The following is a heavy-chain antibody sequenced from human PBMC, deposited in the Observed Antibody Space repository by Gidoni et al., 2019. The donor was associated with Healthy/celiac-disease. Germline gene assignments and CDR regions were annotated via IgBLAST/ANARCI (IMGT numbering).Heavy chain of an antibody. V-gene: IGHV4-61*01. CDR1: GRSVSSGSYY. D-gene: IGHD1-26*01. Sequence: QVQLQESGPGLVKPSETLSLTCTVSGRSVSSGSYYWSWIRQPPGKGLEWIGYIYYSGSTNYNPSLKSRVTISVDTSKNQFSLKLSSVTAADTAVYYCARDPPGSYYGFDYWGQGTLVTVSS. J-gene: IGHJ4*02. CDR2: IYYSGST. CDR3: ARDPPGSYYGFDY.